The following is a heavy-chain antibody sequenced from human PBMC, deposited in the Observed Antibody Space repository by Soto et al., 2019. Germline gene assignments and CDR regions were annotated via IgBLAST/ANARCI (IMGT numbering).Heavy chain of an antibody. CDR1: GYSFTSYW. D-gene: IGHD2-2*02. V-gene: IGHV5-51*01. J-gene: IGHJ6*02. CDR3: ARLSGCSSTSCYTHMDV. CDR2: IYPGDSDT. Sequence: GESLKISCKGSGYSFTSYWVGWVRQMPGKGLEWMGIIYPGDSDTRYSPSFQGQVTISADKSISTAYLQWSSLKASDTAMYYCARLSGCSSTSCYTHMDVWGQGTTVTVSS.